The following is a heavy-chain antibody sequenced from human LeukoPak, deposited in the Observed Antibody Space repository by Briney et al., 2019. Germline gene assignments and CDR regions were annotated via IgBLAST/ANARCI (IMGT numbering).Heavy chain of an antibody. Sequence: SETLSLTCTVSGGSIGTYYWSWIRQSPGKGLEWIGYIYYSGSTNYNPSLKSRVTISVGTSKNLFSLNLRSVTAADTAVYYCARVRTDYDILVGYHYYFDYWGQGTLVTVSS. CDR3: ARVRTDYDILVGYHYYFDY. V-gene: IGHV4-59*01. CDR2: IYYSGST. J-gene: IGHJ4*02. CDR1: GGSIGTYY. D-gene: IGHD3-9*01.